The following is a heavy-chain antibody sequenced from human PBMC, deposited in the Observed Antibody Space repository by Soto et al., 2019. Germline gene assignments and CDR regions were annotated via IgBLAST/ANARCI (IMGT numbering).Heavy chain of an antibody. D-gene: IGHD3-16*01. Sequence: QVQLVQSGAEVKKPGSSVKVSCKASGGTFSSYTISWVRQAPGQGLEWMGRIIPILGIANYAQKFQGRVTITADKSTSTAYMELSSLRSEDTAVDYCASLALSHNWFDPWGQGTLVTVSS. J-gene: IGHJ5*02. CDR2: IIPILGIA. V-gene: IGHV1-69*02. CDR3: ASLALSHNWFDP. CDR1: GGTFSSYT.